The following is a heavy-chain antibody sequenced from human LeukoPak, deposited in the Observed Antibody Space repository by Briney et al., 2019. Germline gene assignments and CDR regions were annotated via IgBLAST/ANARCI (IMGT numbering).Heavy chain of an antibody. CDR3: ARDLIQLWLRGAPYYYYGMDV. J-gene: IGHJ6*02. V-gene: IGHV3-7*01. CDR1: GFTFSSYW. D-gene: IGHD5-18*01. Sequence: GGSLRLSCAASGFTFSSYWMSWVRQAPGKGLEWVANIKQDGSAKYYVDSVKGRFTISRDNAKNSLYLQMNSLRAEDTAVYYCARDLIQLWLRGAPYYYYGMDVWGQGTTVTVSS. CDR2: IKQDGSAK.